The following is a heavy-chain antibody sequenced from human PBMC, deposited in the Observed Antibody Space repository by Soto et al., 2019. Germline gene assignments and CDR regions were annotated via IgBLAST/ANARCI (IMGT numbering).Heavy chain of an antibody. CDR3: AKRDCSGGSCYLSVGWFDP. V-gene: IGHV3-23*01. CDR1: GFTFNTYA. Sequence: EVQLLESGGGLVQPGGSLRLSCAVSGFTFNTYAVSWVRQAPGQGLEWVSGLSGSDDTTYYADSVKGRFTMSRDKSKKIVYLKMNNLRAGDTALYYCAKRDCSGGSCYLSVGWFDPWGQGTLVTVSS. J-gene: IGHJ5*02. CDR2: LSGSDDTT. D-gene: IGHD2-15*01.